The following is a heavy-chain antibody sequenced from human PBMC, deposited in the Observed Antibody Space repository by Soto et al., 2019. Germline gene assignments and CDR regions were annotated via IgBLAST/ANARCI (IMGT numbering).Heavy chain of an antibody. D-gene: IGHD3-22*01. J-gene: IGHJ4*02. CDR3: AKVLVGYYDSSGPEKDY. CDR1: GFTFSSYA. V-gene: IGHV3-23*01. CDR2: ISGSGGST. Sequence: GSLRLSCAASGFTFSSYAMSWVRQAPGKGLEWVSAISGSGGSTYYADSVKGRFTISRDNSKNTLYLQMNSLRAEDTAVYYCAKVLVGYYDSSGPEKDYWGQGTLVTVSS.